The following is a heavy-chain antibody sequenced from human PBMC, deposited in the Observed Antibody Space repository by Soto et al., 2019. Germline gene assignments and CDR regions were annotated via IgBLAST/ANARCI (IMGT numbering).Heavy chain of an antibody. D-gene: IGHD5-18*01. Sequence: GGSLRLSCAASGFTFSSYAMTWVRQAPGKGLEWVSVITYNGDNTYYADSVKGRFTISRDNSKDTVHLQMNSLRAEDTAVYYCARYIRGPTVFYFDFWGPGVLVTVSS. CDR1: GFTFSSYA. V-gene: IGHV3-23*01. CDR3: ARYIRGPTVFYFDF. CDR2: ITYNGDNT. J-gene: IGHJ4*02.